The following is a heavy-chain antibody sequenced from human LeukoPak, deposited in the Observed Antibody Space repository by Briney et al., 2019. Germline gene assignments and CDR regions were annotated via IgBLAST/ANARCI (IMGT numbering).Heavy chain of an antibody. CDR1: GYTFTGYY. Sequence: GASVKVPCKASGYTFTGYYMHWVRQAPGQGLEWMGWINPNSGGTNYAQKFQGRVTMTRDTSISTAYMELSRLRSDDTAVYYCARAAFYCTNGVCYLSWFDPWGQGTLVTVSS. V-gene: IGHV1-2*02. CDR2: INPNSGGT. CDR3: ARAAFYCTNGVCYLSWFDP. J-gene: IGHJ5*02. D-gene: IGHD2-8*01.